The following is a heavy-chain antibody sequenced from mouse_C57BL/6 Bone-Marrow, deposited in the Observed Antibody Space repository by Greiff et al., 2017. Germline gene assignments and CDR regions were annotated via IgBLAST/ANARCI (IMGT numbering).Heavy chain of an antibody. CDR1: GFTFSSYG. J-gene: IGHJ3*01. CDR2: ISSGGSYT. V-gene: IGHV5-6*01. Sequence: VQLKASGGDLVKPGGSLKLSCAASGFTFSSYGMSWVRQTPDKRLEWVATISSGGSYTYYPDSVKGRFTISRDNAKNTLYLQMSSLKSEDTAMYYCASYYYGSSGWGQGTLVTVSA. D-gene: IGHD1-1*01. CDR3: ASYYYGSSG.